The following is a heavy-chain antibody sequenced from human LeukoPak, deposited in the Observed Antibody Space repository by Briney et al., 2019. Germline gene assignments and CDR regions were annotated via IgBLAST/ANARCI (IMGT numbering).Heavy chain of an antibody. CDR2: ISAYNGNT. J-gene: IGHJ4*02. CDR3: ATDRDYGDYLDY. Sequence: RASVKVSCKASGYTFTSYGISWVRQAPGQGLEWMGWISAYNGNTNYAQKLQGRVTMTTDTSTGTAYMELRSLRSDDTAVYYCATDRDYGDYLDYWGQGTLVTVSS. V-gene: IGHV1-18*01. CDR1: GYTFTSYG. D-gene: IGHD4-17*01.